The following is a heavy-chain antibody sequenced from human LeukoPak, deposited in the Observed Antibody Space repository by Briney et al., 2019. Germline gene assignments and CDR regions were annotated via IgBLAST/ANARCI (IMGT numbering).Heavy chain of an antibody. Sequence: GGSLRLSCAASGFSFSNYAMSWVRQAPGKGLEWVSCISGSGDSTYHADSMKGRFTISRDNSKNTLYLQMNSLRAEDTAVYYCASSASGYVTFDYWGQGTLVTVSS. CDR2: ISGSGDST. J-gene: IGHJ4*02. D-gene: IGHD5-12*01. CDR1: GFSFSNYA. CDR3: ASSASGYVTFDY. V-gene: IGHV3-23*01.